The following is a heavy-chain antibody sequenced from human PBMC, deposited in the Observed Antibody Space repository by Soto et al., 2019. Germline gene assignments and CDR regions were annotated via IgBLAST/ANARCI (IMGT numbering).Heavy chain of an antibody. D-gene: IGHD6-13*01. CDR1: GGSFSGYY. CDR3: ARVETKIAAAAGRVYGMDV. CDR2: IKHSGST. Sequence: PSETLSLTCAVYGGSFSGYYWSWIRQPPGKGLEWIGEIKHSGSTNYNPSLKSRVTISVDTSKNQSSLKLSSVTAADTAVYYCARVETKIAAAAGRVYGMDVWGQGTTVTVSS. V-gene: IGHV4-34*01. J-gene: IGHJ6*02.